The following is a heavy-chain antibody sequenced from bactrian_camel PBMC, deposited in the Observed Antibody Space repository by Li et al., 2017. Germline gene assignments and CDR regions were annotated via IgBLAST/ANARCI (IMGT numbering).Heavy chain of an antibody. CDR2: INWSVGSWGADGT. Sequence: VQLVESGGGSVQPGGSLTLSCAASSFAFDNFDRYPMGWVRQVPGKGLDWVSIINWSVGSWGADGTNYAGSVKGRFTIARDNARGTVTLQMNSLKPEDTATYFCNVGLCGTWPPGQDNYWGHGTQVTVS. CDR3: NVGLCGTWPPGQDNY. J-gene: IGHJ4*01. CDR1: SFAFDNFDRYP. V-gene: IGHV3S60*01. D-gene: IGHD2*01.